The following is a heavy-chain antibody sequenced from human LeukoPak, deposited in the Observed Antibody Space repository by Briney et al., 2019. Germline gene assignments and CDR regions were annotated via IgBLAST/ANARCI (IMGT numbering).Heavy chain of an antibody. Sequence: PGTYLNISCKGSGYNFTSYWIGSVRHMPGKGLEWMGLSYHGGSDTSYIPSFQGQVTISADQSISTAYLQWSSLKPSDTAMYYCARRTQVYYDSSGYSVEGGDIWGQGTMVTVSS. CDR2: SYHGGSDT. D-gene: IGHD3-22*01. V-gene: IGHV5-51*01. J-gene: IGHJ3*02. CDR1: GYNFTSYW. CDR3: ARRTQVYYDSSGYSVEGGDI.